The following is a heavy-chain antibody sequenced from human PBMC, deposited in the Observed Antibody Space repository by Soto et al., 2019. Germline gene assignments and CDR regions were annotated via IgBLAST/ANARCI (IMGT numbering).Heavy chain of an antibody. V-gene: IGHV4-59*01. Sequence: QVQLRESGPGLVKPSETLFLTCTVSGGSISSYYWSWIRQPPGKGLEWIGHIYYSGSTNYNPSLKSRVTISVDTSKNQFSLKLSSVTAADTAVYYCARDKAYYYDSSGYNHYYGMDVWGQGTTVTVSS. CDR2: IYYSGST. CDR3: ARDKAYYYDSSGYNHYYGMDV. J-gene: IGHJ6*02. D-gene: IGHD3-22*01. CDR1: GGSISSYY.